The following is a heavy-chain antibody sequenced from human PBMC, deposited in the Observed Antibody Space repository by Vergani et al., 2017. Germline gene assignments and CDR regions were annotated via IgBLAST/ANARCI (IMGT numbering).Heavy chain of an antibody. J-gene: IGHJ6*03. V-gene: IGHV3-48*01. CDR2: ISSSSSTI. CDR1: GFTFSSYS. Sequence: EVQLVESGGGLVQPGGSLRLSCAASGFTFSSYSMNWVRQAPGKGLEWVSYISSSSSTIYYADSVKGRFTISRDNAKNSLYLQMNSLRAEDTAVYYCARDGIVVVQAAIRYYYYYMDVWGKG. CDR3: ARDGIVVVQAAIRYYYYYMDV. D-gene: IGHD2-2*02.